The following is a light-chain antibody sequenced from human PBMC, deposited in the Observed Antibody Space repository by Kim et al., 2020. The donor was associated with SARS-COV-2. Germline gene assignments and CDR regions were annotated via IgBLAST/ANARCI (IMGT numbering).Light chain of an antibody. CDR3: SSYAAISNFV. V-gene: IGLV1-44*01. Sequence: QSVLTQPPSASGTPGQRVTISCSGSSSNIGSNTVNWYQQLPGTAPKLLIFTNDQRPSGVPDRFSGSKSGNTASLTVSGLQAEDEADYYCSSYAAISNFVFGTGTKVTVL. J-gene: IGLJ1*01. CDR1: SSNIGSNT. CDR2: TND.